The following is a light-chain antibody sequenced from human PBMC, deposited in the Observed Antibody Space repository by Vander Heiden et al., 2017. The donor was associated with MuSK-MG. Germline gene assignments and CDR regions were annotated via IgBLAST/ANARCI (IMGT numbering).Light chain of an antibody. CDR3: QQDNNWPPYT. CDR1: QSVSSN. J-gene: IGKJ2*01. V-gene: IGKV3-15*01. CDR2: GAS. Sequence: EIVMTQSTATLSVSPGERATLSCRASQSVSSNLAWYQQKPGQAPRLLIYGASTRATGIPARFSGSGYGTEFTLTISSRQSEDFAVYYCQQDNNWPPYTFGQGTKLXIK.